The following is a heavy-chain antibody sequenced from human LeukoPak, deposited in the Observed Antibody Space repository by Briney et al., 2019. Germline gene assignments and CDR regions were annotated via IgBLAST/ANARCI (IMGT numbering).Heavy chain of an antibody. CDR1: GYTFTSYG. V-gene: IGHV1-18*01. D-gene: IGHD6-19*01. J-gene: IGHJ6*02. Sequence: ASVKVSCKASGYTFTSYGISWVRQAPGQGLEWMGWISAYNGNTNYAQKFQGRVTMTRDTSISTAYMELSRLRSGDTAVYYCARDRSSSGWYDYYYGMDVWGQGTTVTVSS. CDR3: ARDRSSSGWYDYYYGMDV. CDR2: ISAYNGNT.